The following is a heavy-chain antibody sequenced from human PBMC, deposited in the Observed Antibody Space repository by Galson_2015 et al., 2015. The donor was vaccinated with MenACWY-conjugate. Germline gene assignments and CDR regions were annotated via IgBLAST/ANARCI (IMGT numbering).Heavy chain of an antibody. Sequence: SLRLSCAASGFTFTGYDFNWVRQAPGTGLEWLSYISKSGSPIYYADSVKGRFTISRDNIKKSLFLEMNSLRAGDTGVYYCARVGTWIHQYFYYMDVWSKGTTVTVSS. J-gene: IGHJ6*03. CDR2: ISKSGSPI. CDR1: GFTFTGYD. CDR3: ARVGTWIHQYFYYMDV. V-gene: IGHV3-48*03. D-gene: IGHD5-18*01.